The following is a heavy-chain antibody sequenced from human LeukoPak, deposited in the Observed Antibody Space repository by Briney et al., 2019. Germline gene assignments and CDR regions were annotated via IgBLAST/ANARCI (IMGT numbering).Heavy chain of an antibody. CDR1: GGSISSYY. CDR3: ARDDTAMALDY. J-gene: IGHJ4*02. CDR2: IYYSGST. Sequence: SETLSLTCTVSGGSISSYYWSWLRQPPGKGLEWIGYIYYSGSTNYNPSLKSRVTISVDTSKNQFSLKLSSVTAADTAVYYCARDDTAMALDYWGQGTLVTVSS. D-gene: IGHD5-18*01. V-gene: IGHV4-59*01.